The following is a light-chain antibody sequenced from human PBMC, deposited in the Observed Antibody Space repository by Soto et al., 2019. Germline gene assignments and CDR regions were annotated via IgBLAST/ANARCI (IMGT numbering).Light chain of an antibody. CDR3: QQYDSSRT. CDR2: DVS. V-gene: IGKV1-5*01. Sequence: DIQMTQSPSTLSASVGDRVTITCRASHSISTWLAWYQQKPGRAPRLLIYDVSTLESGVPPRFSGSGSGTEFTLTITSLQPEDFAIYYCQQYDSSRTFGQGTKVDFK. J-gene: IGKJ1*01. CDR1: HSISTW.